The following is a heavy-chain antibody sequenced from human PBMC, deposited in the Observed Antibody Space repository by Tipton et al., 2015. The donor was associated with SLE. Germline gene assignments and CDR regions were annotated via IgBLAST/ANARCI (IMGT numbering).Heavy chain of an antibody. J-gene: IGHJ3*02. D-gene: IGHD5-18*01. CDR1: GGSISRYY. V-gene: IGHV4-59*01. CDR3: ARQLARGAFDI. CDR2: IYYSGST. Sequence: TLSLTCTVSGGSISRYYWSWIRQPPGKGLEWIGYIYYSGSTNYNPSLKSRVTISVDTSKNQFSLKLSSVTAADTAVYYCARQLARGAFDIWGQGTMVTVSS.